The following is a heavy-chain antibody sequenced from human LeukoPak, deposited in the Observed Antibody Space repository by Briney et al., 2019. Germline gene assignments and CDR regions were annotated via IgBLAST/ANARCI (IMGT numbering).Heavy chain of an antibody. V-gene: IGHV3-21*01. CDR1: GFTFSSYG. Sequence: GGSLRLSCAASGFTFSSYGMNWVRQAPGKGLEWVSSISSSSSYIYYADSVKGRFTISRDNAKNSLYLQMNSLRAEDTAVYYCARDNSSSWYSLDAFDIWGQGTMVTVSS. CDR3: ARDNSSSWYSLDAFDI. D-gene: IGHD6-13*01. J-gene: IGHJ3*02. CDR2: ISSSSSYI.